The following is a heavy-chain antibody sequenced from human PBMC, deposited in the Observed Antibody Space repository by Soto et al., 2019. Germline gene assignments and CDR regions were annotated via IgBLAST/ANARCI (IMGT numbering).Heavy chain of an antibody. D-gene: IGHD2-15*01. V-gene: IGHV3-21*01. Sequence: EVQLVESGGGLVKPGGSLRLSFAASGFTFSSYSMNWVRQAPGKGLEWVSSISSSSSYIYYADSVKGRFTISRDNAKNSLYLQMNSLRAEDTAVYYCARDVASGSGGMDVWGQGTTVTVSS. J-gene: IGHJ6*02. CDR3: ARDVASGSGGMDV. CDR1: GFTFSSYS. CDR2: ISSSSSYI.